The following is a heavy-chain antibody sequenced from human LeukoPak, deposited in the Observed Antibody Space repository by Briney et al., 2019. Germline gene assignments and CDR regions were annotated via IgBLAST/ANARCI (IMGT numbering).Heavy chain of an antibody. V-gene: IGHV3-23*01. D-gene: IGHD3-10*01. CDR2: IGGSGKNT. Sequence: GGSLRLSCAASGFTFSSHAMSWVRQAPGKGLEWVSSIGGSGKNTFYADAVKGRFTISRDNSKDTLYLQMNSLRAENTAVYYCAKDLETINPTMDWRQGTLVTVSS. J-gene: IGHJ4*02. CDR1: GFTFSSHA. CDR3: AKDLETINPTMD.